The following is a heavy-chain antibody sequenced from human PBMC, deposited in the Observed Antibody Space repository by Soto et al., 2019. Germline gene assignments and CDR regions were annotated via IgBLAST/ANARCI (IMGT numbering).Heavy chain of an antibody. V-gene: IGHV3-13*01. CDR3: ARAADYSYYYYYMDV. Sequence: GGSLRLSCAASGFTFSSYDMHWVRQATGKGLEWVSAIGTAGDTYYPGSVKGRFTISRENAKNSLYLQMNSLRAGDTAVYYCARAADYSYYYYYMDVWGKGTTVTVSS. D-gene: IGHD4-4*01. CDR1: GFTFSSYD. J-gene: IGHJ6*03. CDR2: IGTAGDT.